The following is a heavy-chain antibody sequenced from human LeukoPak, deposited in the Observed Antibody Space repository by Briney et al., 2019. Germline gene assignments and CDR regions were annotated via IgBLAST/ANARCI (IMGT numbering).Heavy chain of an antibody. CDR1: GGTFSSYA. J-gene: IGHJ6*02. D-gene: IGHD3-3*01. V-gene: IGHV1-69*13. CDR2: IIPIFGTA. CDR3: ARDPFWSGYSHGQGRSVYYYGMDV. Sequence: SVKVSCKAFGGTFSSYAISWVRQAPGQGLEWMGGIIPIFGTANYAQKFQGRVTITADESTSTAYMELSSLRSEDTAVYYCARDPFWSGYSHGQGRSVYYYGMDVWGQGTTVTVSS.